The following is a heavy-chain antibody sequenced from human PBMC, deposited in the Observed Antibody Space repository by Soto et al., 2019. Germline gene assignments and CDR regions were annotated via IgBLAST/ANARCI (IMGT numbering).Heavy chain of an antibody. V-gene: IGHV1-3*01. CDR2: ISAGNGNT. J-gene: IGHJ4*02. CDR1: GYTFTSYA. CDR3: ARGPYGGNPRDY. D-gene: IGHD2-15*01. Sequence: ASVKVSCKASGYTFTSYAMHWVRQAPGQRLEWMGWISAGNGNTKYSQKFQGRVTITRDTSASTAYMELSSLRSEDTAVYYCARGPYGGNPRDYWGQGTLVTVSS.